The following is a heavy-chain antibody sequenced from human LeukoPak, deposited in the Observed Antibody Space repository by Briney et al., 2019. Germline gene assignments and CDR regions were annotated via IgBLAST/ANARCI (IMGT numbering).Heavy chain of an antibody. V-gene: IGHV3-23*01. J-gene: IGHJ4*02. Sequence: PGGSLRLSCAASGFTFSSYAMSWVRQAPGKGLEWVSSISGGGGGTFYADSVKGRFTISRDISKNTLYLQMNSLRAEDTAVYHCAKGDAYCGGDCYPDWGQGTLVTVSS. D-gene: IGHD2-21*02. CDR3: AKGDAYCGGDCYPD. CDR1: GFTFSSYA. CDR2: ISGGGGGT.